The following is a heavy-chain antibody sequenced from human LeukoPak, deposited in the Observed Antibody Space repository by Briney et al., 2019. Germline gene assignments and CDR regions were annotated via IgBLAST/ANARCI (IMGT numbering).Heavy chain of an antibody. CDR1: GFTFDDYT. CDR2: ISWDGGST. D-gene: IGHD2-2*01. CDR3: AKDRYCSSTSCYGHYYYYGMDV. V-gene: IGHV3-43*01. Sequence: PGGSLRLSCAASGFTFDDYTMHWVRQAPGKGLEWVSLISWDGGSTYYAGSVKGRFTISRDNSKNSLYLQMNSLRTEDTALYYCAKDRYCSSTSCYGHYYYYGMDVWGQGTTVTVSS. J-gene: IGHJ6*02.